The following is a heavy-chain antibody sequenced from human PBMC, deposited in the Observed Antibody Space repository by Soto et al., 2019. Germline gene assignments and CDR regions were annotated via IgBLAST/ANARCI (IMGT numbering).Heavy chain of an antibody. J-gene: IGHJ4*02. Sequence: ASVKVSCKASGYTFTGYYMHWVRQAPGQGLEWMGWINPNSGGTNYAQKFQGWVTMTRDTSISTAYMELSRLRSDDTAVYYCARDNTDCSGGSCYDYFTYWGQGTLVTVSS. D-gene: IGHD2-15*01. CDR3: ARDNTDCSGGSCYDYFTY. V-gene: IGHV1-2*04. CDR1: GYTFTGYY. CDR2: INPNSGGT.